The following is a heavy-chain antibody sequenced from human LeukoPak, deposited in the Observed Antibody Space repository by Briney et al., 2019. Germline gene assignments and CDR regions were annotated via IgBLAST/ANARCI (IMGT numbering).Heavy chain of an antibody. CDR3: ASSSPVFGGSNLPSMGY. J-gene: IGHJ4*02. V-gene: IGHV1-2*02. CDR2: INPNSGGT. Sequence: ASVKVSCKASGYTFTGYYMHWVRQAPGQGLEWMGWINPNSGGTNYAQKFQGRVTMTRDTSISTAYMVLSRLRSDDTAVYYCASSSPVFGGSNLPSMGYWGQGTLVTVSS. D-gene: IGHD1-26*01. CDR1: GYTFTGYY.